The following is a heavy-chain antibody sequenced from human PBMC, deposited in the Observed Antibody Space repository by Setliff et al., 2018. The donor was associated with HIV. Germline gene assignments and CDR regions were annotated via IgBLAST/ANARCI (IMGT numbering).Heavy chain of an antibody. CDR1: GYTFTSYA. V-gene: IGHV7-4-1*02. D-gene: IGHD3-10*01. CDR2: INTNTGNP. CDR3: AREPAGSGSGSFGF. J-gene: IGHJ4*02. Sequence: ASVKVSCKASGYTFTSYAMNWVRQAPGQGLEWMGWINTNTGNPTYAQGFTGRFVFSLDTSVSTAYLQISSLRSEDTAVYYCAREPAGSGSGSFGFWGQGTLVTVSS.